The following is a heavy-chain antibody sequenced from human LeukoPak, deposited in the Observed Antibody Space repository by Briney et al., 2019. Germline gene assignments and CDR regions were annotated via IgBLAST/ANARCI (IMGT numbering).Heavy chain of an antibody. CDR1: GFSVSNTY. Sequence: PGGSLRLSCAAPGFSVSNTYMSWVRQAPGKGLEWVSVIYSGDSGVSTYYADSVKGRFTTSRHNSKNTLYLQMSSLRAEDTAVYFCARSAARLRYYYAMDVWGQGTTVTVCS. D-gene: IGHD6-6*01. CDR3: ARSAARLRYYYAMDV. J-gene: IGHJ6*02. V-gene: IGHV3-53*04. CDR2: IYSGDSGVST.